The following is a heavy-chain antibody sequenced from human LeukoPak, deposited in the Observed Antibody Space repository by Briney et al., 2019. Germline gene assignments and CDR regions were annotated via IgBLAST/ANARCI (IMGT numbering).Heavy chain of an antibody. D-gene: IGHD2-15*01. CDR2: MNPNSGNT. CDR3: ARGRYCSGGSCYSTRAFDI. V-gene: IGHV1-8*03. CDR1: GYTFTSYD. J-gene: IGHJ3*02. Sequence: GASVKVSCKASGYTFTSYDINWVRQATGQGLEWMGWMNPNSGNTGYAQKFQGRVTITRNTSISTAYMELSSLRSEDTAVYYCARGRYCSGGSCYSTRAFDIWGQGTMVTVSS.